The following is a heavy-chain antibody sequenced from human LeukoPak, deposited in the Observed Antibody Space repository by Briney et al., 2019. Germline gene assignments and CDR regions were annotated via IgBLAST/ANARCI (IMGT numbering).Heavy chain of an antibody. D-gene: IGHD3-3*01. J-gene: IGHJ4*02. CDR2: IIPIFGTA. V-gene: IGHV1-69*13. CDR3: ARDGIGDDFWSLFDD. CDR1: GGTFSSYA. Sequence: ASVKVSCKASGGTFSSYAISWVRQAPGQGLEWMGGIIPIFGTANYAQKFQGRVTITADESTSTAYMELSSLRSEDTAVYYCARDGIGDDFWSLFDDWGQGTLVTVAS.